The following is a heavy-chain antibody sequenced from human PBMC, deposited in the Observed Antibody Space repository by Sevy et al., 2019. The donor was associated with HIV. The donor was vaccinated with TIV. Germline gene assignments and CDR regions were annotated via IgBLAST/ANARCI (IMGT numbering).Heavy chain of an antibody. J-gene: IGHJ4*02. CDR2: IRQEGKEK. CDR3: ARRYFDL. V-gene: IGHV3-7*01. CDR1: GFTFNAYW. Sequence: GGSLRLSWAASGFTFNAYWWQWFGQAPGKGREGVANIRQEGKEKYYADSVRGRFTISRDNAKESLYLQMSNLRVEDTGLYYCARRYFDLWGQGTLVTVSS.